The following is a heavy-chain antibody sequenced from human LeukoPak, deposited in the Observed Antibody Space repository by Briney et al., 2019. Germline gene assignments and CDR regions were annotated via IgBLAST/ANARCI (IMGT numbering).Heavy chain of an antibody. D-gene: IGHD2-2*01. Sequence: ASVKVSCKASGFTFTSSAMQWVRQARGQRLEWIGWIVVGSGNTNYAQKFQERVTITRDMSTSTAYMELSSLRSEDTAVYYCAADTEYQLLFTWRFDPWGQGTLATVSS. J-gene: IGHJ5*02. CDR3: AADTEYQLLFTWRFDP. CDR2: IVVGSGNT. V-gene: IGHV1-58*02. CDR1: GFTFTSSA.